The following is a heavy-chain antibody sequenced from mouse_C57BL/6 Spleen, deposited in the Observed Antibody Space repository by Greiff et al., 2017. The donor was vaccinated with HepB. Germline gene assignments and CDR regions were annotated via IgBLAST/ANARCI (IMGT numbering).Heavy chain of an antibody. J-gene: IGHJ2*01. CDR1: GYAFSSSW. Sequence: VQLQQSGPELVKPGASVKISCKASGYAFSSSWMNWVKQRPGKGLEWIGRIYPGDGDTNYNGKFKGKATLTADKSSSTAYMQLSSLTSEDSAVYFCAREEAYYSSFDYWGQGTTLTVSS. CDR2: IYPGDGDT. D-gene: IGHD2-12*01. CDR3: AREEAYYSSFDY. V-gene: IGHV1-82*01.